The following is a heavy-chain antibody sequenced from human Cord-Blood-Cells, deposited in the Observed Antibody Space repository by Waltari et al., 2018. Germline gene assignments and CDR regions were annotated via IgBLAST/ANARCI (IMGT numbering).Heavy chain of an antibody. CDR2: IYYSGST. D-gene: IGHD6-19*01. Sequence: QLQLQESGPGLVKPSETLSLTCTVSGGPISSSSYHWGWIRQPPGKGLEWIGSIYYSGSTYYNPSLKSRVTISVDTSKNQFSLKLSSVTAADTAVYYCARGQPVADYYFDYWGQGTLVTVSS. CDR1: GGPISSSSYH. V-gene: IGHV4-39*01. J-gene: IGHJ4*02. CDR3: ARGQPVADYYFDY.